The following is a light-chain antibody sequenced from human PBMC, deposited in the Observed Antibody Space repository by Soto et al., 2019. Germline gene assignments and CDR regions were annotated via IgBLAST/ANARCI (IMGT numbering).Light chain of an antibody. Sequence: DIQMAQSPSSVSASVGDRVTMTCRASHDIDRFLVWYQQKPGKAPKLLIYAASTLQTGVPSRFSGSGSGTDFTLAISSLQPEDFATYYCQHTNSFPLTFGGGTKVDLK. CDR3: QHTNSFPLT. CDR2: AAS. J-gene: IGKJ4*01. V-gene: IGKV1-12*01. CDR1: HDIDRF.